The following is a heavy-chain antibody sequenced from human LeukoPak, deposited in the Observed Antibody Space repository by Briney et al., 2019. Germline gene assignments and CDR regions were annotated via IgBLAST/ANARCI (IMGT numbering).Heavy chain of an antibody. CDR2: IYYSGST. CDR1: GGSISSGDCY. D-gene: IGHD5-18*01. CDR3: ASYSAMAFQYYFDY. Sequence: SQTLSLTCTVSGGSISSGDCYWSWIRQPPGKGLEWIGYIYYSGSTYYNPSLKSRVTILVDTSKNQFSLKLSSVTAADTAVYYCASYSAMAFQYYFDYWGQGTLVTVSS. J-gene: IGHJ4*02. V-gene: IGHV4-30-4*01.